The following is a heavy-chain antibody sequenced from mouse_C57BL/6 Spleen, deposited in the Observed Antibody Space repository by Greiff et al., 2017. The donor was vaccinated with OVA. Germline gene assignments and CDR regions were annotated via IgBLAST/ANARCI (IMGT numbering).Heavy chain of an antibody. CDR1: GYSFTGYY. D-gene: IGHD1-1*01. V-gene: IGHV1-42*01. CDR3: ARTERAYYGSSSDY. CDR2: INPSTGGT. J-gene: IGHJ2*01. Sequence: EVQLQQSGPELVKPGASVKISCKASGYSFTGYYMNWVKQSPEKSLEWIGEINPSTGGTTYNQKFKAKATLTVDKSSSTAYMQLKSLTSEDSAVYYCARTERAYYGSSSDYWGQGTTLTVSS.